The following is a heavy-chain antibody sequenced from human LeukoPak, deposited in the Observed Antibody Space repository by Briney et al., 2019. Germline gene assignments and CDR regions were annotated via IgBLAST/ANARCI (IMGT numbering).Heavy chain of an antibody. CDR3: AKNIEYQFDY. CDR1: GFTFSSYG. J-gene: IGHJ4*02. V-gene: IGHV3-30*02. CDR2: IRYDGSNK. Sequence: GGSLRLSCAASGFTFSSYGMNWVRQAPGKGLEWVAFIRYDGSNKYYADSVKGRFTISRDNSKNTLYLQMNSLRAEDTAVYYCAKNIEYQFDYWGQGTLVTVSS. D-gene: IGHD2-2*01.